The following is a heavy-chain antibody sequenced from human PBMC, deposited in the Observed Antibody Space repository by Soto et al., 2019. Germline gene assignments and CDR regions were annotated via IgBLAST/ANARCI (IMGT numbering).Heavy chain of an antibody. J-gene: IGHJ6*02. D-gene: IGHD6-25*01. CDR1: GFTFSSYG. V-gene: IGHV3-30*18. Sequence: QVQLVESGGGVVQPGRSLRLSCAASGFTFSSYGMHWVRQAPGKGLEWVAVISYDGSNKYYADSVKGRFTISRDNSKNTLYLQRNSLRAEDTGVYYCAKVRRPNYYYGMDVWGQGTTVTVSS. CDR2: ISYDGSNK. CDR3: AKVRRPNYYYGMDV.